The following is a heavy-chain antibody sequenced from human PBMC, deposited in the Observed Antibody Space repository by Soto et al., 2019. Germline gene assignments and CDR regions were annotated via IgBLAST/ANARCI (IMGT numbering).Heavy chain of an antibody. D-gene: IGHD2-2*03. J-gene: IGHJ4*02. V-gene: IGHV1-69*09. CDR2: ITPALHLT. CDR1: GVSFNSYG. Sequence: QVQLQQSGAEVKRPGSSVKVSCKASGVSFNSYGFAWVRQAPGQGLEWLGKITPALHLTNYAQSFQGRVTITTNTSTSTLYLELTSLTPKDTAVYYCAWMKMARLDHWGQGTLVTVSS. CDR3: AWMKMARLDH.